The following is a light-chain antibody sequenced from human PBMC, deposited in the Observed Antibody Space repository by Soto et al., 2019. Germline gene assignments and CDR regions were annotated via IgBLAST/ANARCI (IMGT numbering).Light chain of an antibody. CDR2: AAS. Sequence: DIQMTQSPSSLSASVGDRVTITCRASQSISSYLNWYQQKPGKAPKLLIYAASSLQSGVPSRFSRSGSGTDFTLTISSLQPEDFATYYCQQSYSTPPFTFGPGNKVDIK. J-gene: IGKJ3*01. V-gene: IGKV1-39*01. CDR3: QQSYSTPPFT. CDR1: QSISSY.